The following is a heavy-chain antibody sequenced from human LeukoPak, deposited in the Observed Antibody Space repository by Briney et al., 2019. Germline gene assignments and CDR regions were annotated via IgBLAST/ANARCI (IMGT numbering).Heavy chain of an antibody. CDR2: ISGNGGST. D-gene: IGHD6-19*01. Sequence: PGGSLRLSCAASGFTFNTYAMTWVRQVPGKGLEWVSSISGNGGSTYYADSVKGRFTISKDNSKNTLYLQMNTLRAEDTAVYYCAKVTLQEQWLVRGAFDSWGQGTLVTVSS. J-gene: IGHJ4*02. CDR3: AKVTLQEQWLVRGAFDS. CDR1: GFTFNTYA. V-gene: IGHV3-23*01.